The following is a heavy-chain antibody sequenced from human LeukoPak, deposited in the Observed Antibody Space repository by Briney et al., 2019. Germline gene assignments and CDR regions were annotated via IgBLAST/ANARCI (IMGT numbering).Heavy chain of an antibody. CDR3: TRDPTVTTRGCFFDH. V-gene: IGHV3-30-3*01. D-gene: IGHD4-17*01. CDR2: SSSGKTNT. Sequence: GRSLRLSCAASGFIFSNYAMHWVRQAPGKGLEWVAFSSSGKTNTYYADSVKGRFTISRDNAKNTLYLQMDSLRAEDTAVYYCTRDPTVTTRGCFFDHWGQGTLVAVSS. CDR1: GFIFSNYA. J-gene: IGHJ4*02.